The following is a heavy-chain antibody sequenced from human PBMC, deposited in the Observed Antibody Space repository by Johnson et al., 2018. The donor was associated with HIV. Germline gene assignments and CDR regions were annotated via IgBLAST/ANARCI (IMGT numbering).Heavy chain of an antibody. Sequence: VQLVESGGGLVQPGGSLRLSCAASEFTFSNYDMHWVRQPTRKSLEWVSTIGTAGDTYYPGSVKGRFPISRENAKNSLSLQMNSLRAEDTAVYYCAKDRRVYYVWGSYRTSDAFDIWGQGTMVTVSS. CDR3: AKDRRVYYVWGSYRTSDAFDI. CDR2: IGTAGDT. CDR1: EFTFSNYD. J-gene: IGHJ3*02. V-gene: IGHV3-13*01. D-gene: IGHD3-16*02.